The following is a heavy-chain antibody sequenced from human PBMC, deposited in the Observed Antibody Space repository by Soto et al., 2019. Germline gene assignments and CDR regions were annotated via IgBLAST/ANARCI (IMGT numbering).Heavy chain of an antibody. CDR3: ARGGGGDDYGDYVYY. V-gene: IGHV4-31*03. D-gene: IGHD4-17*01. Sequence: PSETLSLTCTVSGGSIRSGGYYWSWIRQHPGKGLEWIGYIYYSGSTYYNPSLKSRVTISVDTSKNQFSLKLSSVTAADTAVYYCARGGGGDDYGDYVYYWGQGTLVTVSS. CDR2: IYYSGST. J-gene: IGHJ4*02. CDR1: GGSIRSGGYY.